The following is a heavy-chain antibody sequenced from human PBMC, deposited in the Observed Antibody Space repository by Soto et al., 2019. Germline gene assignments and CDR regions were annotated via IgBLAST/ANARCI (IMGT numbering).Heavy chain of an antibody. V-gene: IGHV3-30-3*01. CDR3: AKGGWVQVRWYLDS. Sequence: QVDLVESGGGVVQPGGSLRLSGAASAFAFNTFAMHGVRQAPGKGLGGVAVISNDGSSQYFADSVKGRFTISRDNAENTLSLHMNSLRPEDTAVYYCAKGGWVQVRWYLDSWGHGTLVTVSS. J-gene: IGHJ5*01. CDR1: AFAFNTFA. D-gene: IGHD2-15*01. CDR2: ISNDGSSQ.